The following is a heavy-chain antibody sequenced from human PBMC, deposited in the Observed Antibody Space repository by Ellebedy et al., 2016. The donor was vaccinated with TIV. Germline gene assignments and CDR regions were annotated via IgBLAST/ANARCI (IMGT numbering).Heavy chain of an antibody. V-gene: IGHV4-34*01. CDR1: GGSFRGYY. J-gene: IGHJ4*02. Sequence: MPSETLSLTCAVYGGSFRGYYWSWIRQPPGKGLEWIGEINHSRITNYNPSLKSRVTISVDTSKNQFSLKLSSVTAADTAVYYCARWVAVAATYCDYWGQGTLVTVSS. D-gene: IGHD6-19*01. CDR2: INHSRIT. CDR3: ARWVAVAATYCDY.